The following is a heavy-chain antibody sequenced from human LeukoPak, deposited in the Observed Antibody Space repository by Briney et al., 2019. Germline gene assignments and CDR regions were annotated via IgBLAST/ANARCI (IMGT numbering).Heavy chain of an antibody. CDR1: GFTFSSYS. Sequence: GGSLRLSCAASGFTFSSYSMNWVRQAPGKGLEWVSSISSSSSYIYYADSVKGRFTISRDNAKNSLYLQMNSLRAEDTAVYYCASDTAMVRLFDYWGQGTLVTVSS. D-gene: IGHD5-18*01. CDR2: ISSSSSYI. J-gene: IGHJ4*02. V-gene: IGHV3-21*01. CDR3: ASDTAMVRLFDY.